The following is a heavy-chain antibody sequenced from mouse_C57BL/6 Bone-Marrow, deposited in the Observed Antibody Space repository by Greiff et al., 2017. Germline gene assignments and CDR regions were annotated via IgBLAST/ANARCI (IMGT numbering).Heavy chain of an antibody. CDR1: GYTFTSYW. V-gene: IGHV1-55*01. CDR2: IYPGSGST. Sequence: QVQLKQPGAELVKPGASVKMSCKASGYTFTSYWITWVKQRPGQGLEWLGDIYPGSGSTNYNEKFKSKATMTVDTSSSTAYMQLSSLTSEDSAVYYCAREGTVVPHYYAMDYWGQGTSVTVSS. D-gene: IGHD1-1*01. J-gene: IGHJ4*01. CDR3: AREGTVVPHYYAMDY.